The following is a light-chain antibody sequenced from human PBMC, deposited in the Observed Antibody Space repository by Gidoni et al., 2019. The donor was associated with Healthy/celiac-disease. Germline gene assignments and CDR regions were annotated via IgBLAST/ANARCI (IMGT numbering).Light chain of an antibody. Sequence: DIQMTQSPSTLSASVGDRVPITCRASQSISRWLDWYQQKPGKAPKVLIYKASSLESGVPSWFSGSGSGTEFTLSIISLQPHDFATYYCQQYNSSSEYSFGQGTNLEIK. V-gene: IGKV1-5*03. CDR2: KAS. CDR1: QSISRW. J-gene: IGKJ2*03. CDR3: QQYNSSSEYS.